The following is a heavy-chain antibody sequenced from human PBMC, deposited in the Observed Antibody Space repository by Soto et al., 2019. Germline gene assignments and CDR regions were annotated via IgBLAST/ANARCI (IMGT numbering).Heavy chain of an antibody. CDR3: ARGGGWVGEASFDS. Sequence: QVQLEQSGAEVKKPGASVKVSCKTSGYTFTSYTLHWVRQAPGQGLEWMGWINAGNGREKYSQRFQDRVSLSTDKSAPTAYTELRSLRSEDPPIYFCARGGGWVGEASFDSWGQGTLVTVSS. J-gene: IGHJ4*02. D-gene: IGHD3-10*01. CDR2: INAGNGRE. V-gene: IGHV1-3*01. CDR1: GYTFTSYT.